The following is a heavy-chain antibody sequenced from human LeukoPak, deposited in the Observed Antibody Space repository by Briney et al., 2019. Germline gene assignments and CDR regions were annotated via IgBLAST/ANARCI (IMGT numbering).Heavy chain of an antibody. V-gene: IGHV3-53*01. CDR1: GFTVSSNY. D-gene: IGHD1-1*01. CDR2: IYSGGST. CDR3: VRTPGRTTGQAFDY. J-gene: IGHJ4*02. Sequence: GGSLRLSCAASGFTVSSNYMSWVRQAPGKGLEWVSVIYSGGSTYYADSVKGRFTISRDNSKNTLYLQMNSLRAEDTAVYYCVRTPGRTTGQAFDYWGQGTLVTVSS.